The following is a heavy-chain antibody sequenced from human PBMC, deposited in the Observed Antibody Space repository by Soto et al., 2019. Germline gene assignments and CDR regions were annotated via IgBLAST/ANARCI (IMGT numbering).Heavy chain of an antibody. D-gene: IGHD6-19*01. CDR3: ARRWYASGWPD. V-gene: IGHV3-53*01. CDR1: GFIVIDNH. Sequence: EVQLVDSGGGLVQPGGSLRPSGAPSGFIVIDNHMSWVRQAPGKGREWVSIIFTNGSTYSGDSVKGRFTISRDTSTNTLFLQMNSLRAEDTAVYYCARRWYASGWPDWGQGTQVTVSS. CDR2: IFTNGST. J-gene: IGHJ4*02.